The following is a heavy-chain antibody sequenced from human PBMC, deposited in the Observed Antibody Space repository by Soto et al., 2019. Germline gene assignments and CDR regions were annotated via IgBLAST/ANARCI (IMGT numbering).Heavy chain of an antibody. CDR2: ISAYNGNT. CDR3: ARVNRFLEWLPRGDFAY. CDR1: GYTFTSYG. J-gene: IGHJ4*02. Sequence: QVQLVQSGAEVKKPGASVKVSCKASGYTFTSYGISWVRQAPGQGLEWMGWISAYNGNTNYAQKLQGRATMTTDTSTSTAYMELRSLSFDDTAVYYCARVNRFLEWLPRGDFAYWGQGTLVTVSS. V-gene: IGHV1-18*01. D-gene: IGHD3-3*01.